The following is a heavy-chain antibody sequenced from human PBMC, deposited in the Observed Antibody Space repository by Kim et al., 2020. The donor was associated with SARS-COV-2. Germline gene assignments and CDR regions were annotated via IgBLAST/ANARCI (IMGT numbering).Heavy chain of an antibody. CDR3: ARGPLVMAGPPLICSSTSCYLGYYYYMDV. CDR1: GFTFSSYA. Sequence: GGSLRLSCAASGFTFSSYAMHWVRQAPGKGLEWVAVISYDGSNKYYADSVKGRFTISRDNSKNTLYLQMNSLRAEDTAVYYCARGPLVMAGPPLICSSTSCYLGYYYYMDVWGKGTTVTVSS. V-gene: IGHV3-30-3*01. J-gene: IGHJ6*03. D-gene: IGHD2-2*01. CDR2: ISYDGSNK.